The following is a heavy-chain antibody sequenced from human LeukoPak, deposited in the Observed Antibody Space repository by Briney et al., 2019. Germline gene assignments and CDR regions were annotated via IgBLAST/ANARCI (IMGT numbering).Heavy chain of an antibody. CDR3: VRESLRDYYFDY. CDR2: IRSKALYGTS. Sequence: GGSLRLSCTGSGFRFGGYALCWVRQAPGKGLEWVGFIRSKALYGTSEYAASVEGRFTISRDDSNSIAYLQMNSLKTEDTGVYFCVRESLRDYYFDYWGQGSLVTVSS. V-gene: IGHV3-49*04. J-gene: IGHJ4*02. CDR1: GFRFGGYA.